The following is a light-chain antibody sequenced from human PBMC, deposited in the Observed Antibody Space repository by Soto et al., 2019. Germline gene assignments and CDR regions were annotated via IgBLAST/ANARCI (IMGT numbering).Light chain of an antibody. CDR2: KAS. V-gene: IGKV1-5*03. J-gene: IGKJ1*01. Sequence: DIQMTQSPSTLSASVGDRVTITCRASQSISIWLAWYQQKPGKAPKLLIYKASSLESGVPSRFSGSGSGTEFTLIISSLQPDDFAIYYCQQYNSYWTFGQGTKVEIK. CDR1: QSISIW. CDR3: QQYNSYWT.